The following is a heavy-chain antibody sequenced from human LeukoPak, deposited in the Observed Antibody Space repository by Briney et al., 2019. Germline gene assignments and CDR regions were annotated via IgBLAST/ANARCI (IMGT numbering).Heavy chain of an antibody. J-gene: IGHJ3*02. CDR2: IYYSGST. Sequence: SETLSLTCAVYGGSFSGYYWGWIRQPPRKGLEWIASIYYSGSTYYNPSLKSRVTISVDTSKNQFSLKLSSVTAADTAVYYCARHKYSSGWPPGGAFDIWGQGTMVTVSS. D-gene: IGHD6-19*01. CDR3: ARHKYSSGWPPGGAFDI. CDR1: GGSFSGYY. V-gene: IGHV4-39*01.